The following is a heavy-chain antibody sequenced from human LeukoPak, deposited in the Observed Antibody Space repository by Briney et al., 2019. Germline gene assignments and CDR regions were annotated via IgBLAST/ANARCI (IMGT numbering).Heavy chain of an antibody. V-gene: IGHV3-23*01. CDR2: ISGSGGST. Sequence: PGGSLRLSCAASGFTFSSYAMSWVRRAPGKGLEWVSAISGSGGSTYYADSVKGRFTISRDNSKNTLYLQMNSLRAEDTAVYYSAKSSGWPNWFDPWGQGTLVTVSS. CDR3: AKSSGWPNWFDP. D-gene: IGHD6-19*01. J-gene: IGHJ5*02. CDR1: GFTFSSYA.